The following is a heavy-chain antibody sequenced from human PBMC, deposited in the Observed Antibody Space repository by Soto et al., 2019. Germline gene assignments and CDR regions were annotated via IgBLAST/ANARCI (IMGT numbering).Heavy chain of an antibody. Sequence: PSETRSLTFTACGGSISSNHWCWHGQPPGKGQKWIGYIYYSGSTNYNPSLKSRVTISVDTSKNQFSLKLSSVTAADTAVYYCARDGPSTGGYDSSGYLFNYGMDVWGQGTTVT. V-gene: IGHV4-59*01. CDR3: ARDGPSTGGYDSSGYLFNYGMDV. CDR2: IYYSGST. J-gene: IGHJ6*02. D-gene: IGHD3-22*01. CDR1: GGSISSNH.